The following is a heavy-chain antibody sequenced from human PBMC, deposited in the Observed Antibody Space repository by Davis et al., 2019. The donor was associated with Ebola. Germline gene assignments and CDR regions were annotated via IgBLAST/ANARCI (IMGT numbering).Heavy chain of an antibody. D-gene: IGHD2-2*03. CDR3: ASMDIVVVPAAMGGNYYYYYGMDV. CDR1: GFTFSSYG. V-gene: IGHV3-30*03. Sequence: GESLKISCAASGFTFSSYGMHWVRQAPGKGLEWVAVISYDGSNKYYADSVKGRFTISRDNSKNTLYLQMNSLRAEDTAVYYCASMDIVVVPAAMGGNYYYYYGMDVWGQGTTVTVSS. J-gene: IGHJ6*02. CDR2: ISYDGSNK.